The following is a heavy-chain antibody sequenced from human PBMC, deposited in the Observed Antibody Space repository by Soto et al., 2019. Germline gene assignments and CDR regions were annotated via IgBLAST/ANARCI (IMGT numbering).Heavy chain of an antibody. Sequence: QLQMQESGPGLVKLSETLSLTCTVSGGSISSSSYYWGWIRQTPGKGLEWIGSTSNSGNAYYNPSLKSRVTISVDTSENQFSLRLTSVTAADTAVYYCVRNGYSYGYAFIDYWGQGTLVTVSS. CDR2: TSNSGNA. CDR3: VRNGYSYGYAFIDY. CDR1: GGSISSSSYY. D-gene: IGHD5-18*01. V-gene: IGHV4-39*01. J-gene: IGHJ4*02.